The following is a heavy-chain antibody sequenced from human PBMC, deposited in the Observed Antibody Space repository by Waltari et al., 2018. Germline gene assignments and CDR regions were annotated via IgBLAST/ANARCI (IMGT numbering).Heavy chain of an antibody. D-gene: IGHD1-26*01. CDR1: GGTFSSYA. CDR3: ARYSVRSRAYY. CDR2: IIPIFGSA. Sequence: QVQLGQSGAEGKKPGSSGKVSCKAAGGTFSSYAISWVRQAPGQGLEWMGGIIPIFGSANSAQTFQGRVTIPTDESTSPAYLELSSLRSEDTAVYYCARYSVRSRAYYWGQGTLVTVSS. J-gene: IGHJ4*02. V-gene: IGHV1-69*05.